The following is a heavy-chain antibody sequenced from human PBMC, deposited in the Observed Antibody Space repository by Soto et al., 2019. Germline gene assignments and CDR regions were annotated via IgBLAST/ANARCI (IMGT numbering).Heavy chain of an antibody. CDR1: GFTFSSYA. J-gene: IGHJ4*02. CDR3: ARDKRDLRFLEWSYYFDY. Sequence: QVQLVESGGGVVQPGRSLRLSCAASGFTFSSYAVHWVRQAPGKGLEWVAVISYDGSNKYYADSVKGRFTISGDNSKNTLYLQMNSLRAEDTAVYYCARDKRDLRFLEWSYYFDYWGQGTLVTVSS. V-gene: IGHV3-30-3*01. D-gene: IGHD3-3*01. CDR2: ISYDGSNK.